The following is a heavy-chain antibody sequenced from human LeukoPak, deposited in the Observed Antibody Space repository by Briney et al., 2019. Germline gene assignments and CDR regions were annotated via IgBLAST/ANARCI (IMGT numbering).Heavy chain of an antibody. CDR3: ARPFEYSSSSEDY. J-gene: IGHJ4*02. V-gene: IGHV3-48*03. CDR2: ISSSGSTI. Sequence: GGSLRLSCAASGFTFSSYEMNWVRQAPGKGLEWVSYISSSGSTIYYADSVKGRFTISRDNAKNSLYLQMNSLRAEDTAVYYCARPFEYSSSSEDYWGQGTLVTVSS. CDR1: GFTFSSYE. D-gene: IGHD6-6*01.